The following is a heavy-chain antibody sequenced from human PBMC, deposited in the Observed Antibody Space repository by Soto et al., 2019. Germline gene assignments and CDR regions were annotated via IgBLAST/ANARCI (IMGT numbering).Heavy chain of an antibody. V-gene: IGHV1-18*01. CDR1: GYSFSSYG. J-gene: IGHJ6*02. CDR3: ARETGAPLYGMDV. D-gene: IGHD7-27*01. Sequence: ASVKVSCKASGYSFSSYGITWVRQAPGQGLEWLGWISPYNDDTKYAQRLQGRVTMTTDTSTRTAYMDIRGLRSDDTAIYYYARETGAPLYGMDVWGQGTTVTVSS. CDR2: ISPYNDDT.